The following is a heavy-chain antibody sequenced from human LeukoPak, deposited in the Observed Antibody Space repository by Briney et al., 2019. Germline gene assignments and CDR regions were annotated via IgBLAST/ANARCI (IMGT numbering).Heavy chain of an antibody. D-gene: IGHD3-22*01. J-gene: IGHJ3*02. CDR1: GGSFSTYY. Sequence: SETLSLTCSVSGGSFSTYYWSWLRQPPGKGLEWIGYIYYSGSTDYNPSLKSRVTILVVTSKNQFSLKLSSVTAADTALYYCARHSSYYYYLDIWGRGTIVTVSS. CDR3: ARHSSYYYYLDI. CDR2: IYYSGST. V-gene: IGHV4-59*08.